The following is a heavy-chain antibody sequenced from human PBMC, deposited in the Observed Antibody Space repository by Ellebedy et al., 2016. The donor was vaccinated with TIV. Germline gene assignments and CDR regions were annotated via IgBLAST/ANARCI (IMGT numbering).Heavy chain of an antibody. CDR2: ISGNENSP. CDR3: ARGVRGVSYYYYATDV. Sequence: GESLKISCAASGFSFNTYALSWVRQAPGTGLEWVSAISGNENSPYYAGSVEGRSTISRDNLKNTRYLQMNSLRVEYKAVYYCARGVRGVSYYYYATDVWGQGTTVTVSS. CDR1: GFSFNTYA. D-gene: IGHD3-10*01. V-gene: IGHV3-23*01. J-gene: IGHJ6*02.